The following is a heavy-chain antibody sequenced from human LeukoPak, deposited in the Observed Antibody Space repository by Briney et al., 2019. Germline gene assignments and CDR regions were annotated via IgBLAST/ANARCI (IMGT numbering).Heavy chain of an antibody. CDR3: ASARDYDYVWGSVDY. J-gene: IGHJ4*02. D-gene: IGHD3-16*01. V-gene: IGHV3-23*01. Sequence: PGGSLRLSCAASGFTFSSYAMSWVRQAPGKGLEWVSAISGSGGSTYYADSVKGRFTISRDNSKNTLYLQMNSLRAEDTAVHYCASARDYDYVWGSVDYWGQGTLVTVSS. CDR1: GFTFSSYA. CDR2: ISGSGGST.